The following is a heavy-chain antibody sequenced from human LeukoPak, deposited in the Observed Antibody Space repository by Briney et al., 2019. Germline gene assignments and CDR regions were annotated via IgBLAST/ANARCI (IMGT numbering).Heavy chain of an antibody. J-gene: IGHJ5*02. CDR1: GGSISGGGYY. Sequence: SQTLSLTCTVSGGSISGGGYYWSWIRQHPGKGLEWIGYIYYSGTSYYNPSLKSRVMISVDTSKNQFSLKLSSVTAADTAVYYCARGRDGGFGESDGNWFDPWGQGTLVTVSS. CDR3: ARGRDGGFGESDGNWFDP. D-gene: IGHD3-10*01. V-gene: IGHV4-31*03. CDR2: IYYSGTS.